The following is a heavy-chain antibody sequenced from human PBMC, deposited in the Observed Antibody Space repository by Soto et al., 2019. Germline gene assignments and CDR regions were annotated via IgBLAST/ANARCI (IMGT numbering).Heavy chain of an antibody. Sequence: ESGGGLVQPGGSLRLSCAASGFTFSSFAMNWVRQAPGKGLEWVSGITGGGDSTFYADSVKGRFTISRVQAKNTVYLQMNSLRAEDTAVYYCVKKIAGTTTSGAYWYLDLWGRGTLVTVSS. V-gene: IGHV3-23*01. CDR3: VKKIAGTTTSGAYWYLDL. CDR1: GFTFSSFA. J-gene: IGHJ2*01. CDR2: ITGGGDST. D-gene: IGHD1-1*01.